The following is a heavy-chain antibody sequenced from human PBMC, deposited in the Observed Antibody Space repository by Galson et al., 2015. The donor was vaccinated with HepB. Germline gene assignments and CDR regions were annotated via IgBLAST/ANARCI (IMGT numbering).Heavy chain of an antibody. CDR3: AADPTIVGATDPHWYFDL. Sequence: VKVSCKASGFTFTSSAVQWVRQARGQRLEWIGWIVVGSGNTNYAQKFQERVTITRDMSTSTAYMELSSLRSEDTAVYYCAADPTIVGATDPHWYFDLWGRGTLVTVSS. J-gene: IGHJ2*01. D-gene: IGHD1-26*01. V-gene: IGHV1-58*01. CDR1: GFTFTSSA. CDR2: IVVGSGNT.